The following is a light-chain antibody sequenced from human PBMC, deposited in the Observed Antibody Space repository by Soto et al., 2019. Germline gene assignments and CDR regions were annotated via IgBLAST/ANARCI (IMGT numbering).Light chain of an antibody. V-gene: IGKV3-20*01. CDR3: QQYGNTPPT. CDR2: ATS. CDR1: QSVASSF. J-gene: IGKJ2*01. Sequence: EIVLTQSPGTLSLSPGERATLSCRVSQSVASSFLAWYQRKPGQAPRLLIFATSSRATGIPDRFSGSGSGTDFTLTISRLEPEDFALYYCQQYGNTPPTFGQGTKVEIK.